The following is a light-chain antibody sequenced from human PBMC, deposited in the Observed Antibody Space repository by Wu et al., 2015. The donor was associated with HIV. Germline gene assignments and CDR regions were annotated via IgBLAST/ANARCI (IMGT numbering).Light chain of an antibody. CDR1: HSISRSY. CDR3: QQYGDSRT. V-gene: IGKV3-20*01. J-gene: IGKJ1*01. CDR2: GAS. Sequence: EVVLTQPPGTLSLSPGEGATLSCRASHSISRSYIAWYQQKPGQAPRLLIYGASSRATGVPDRFSGGGSGTDFTLTISRLEPEDFAVYYCQQYGDSRTFGQGTKVEIK.